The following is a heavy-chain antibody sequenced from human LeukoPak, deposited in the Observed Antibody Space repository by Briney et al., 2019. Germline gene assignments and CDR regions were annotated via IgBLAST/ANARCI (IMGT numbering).Heavy chain of an antibody. J-gene: IGHJ3*02. CDR1: GGSISSSNYY. CDR3: ARGKQGSGSHDAFDI. D-gene: IGHD3-10*01. V-gene: IGHV4-39*07. CDR2: IYYSGST. Sequence: SETLSLTCTVSGGSISSSNYYWGWIRQPPGKGLEWIGSIYYSGSTYYSPSLKSRVTISVDTSKNQFSLKLSSVTAADTAVYYCARGKQGSGSHDAFDIWGQGTMVTVSS.